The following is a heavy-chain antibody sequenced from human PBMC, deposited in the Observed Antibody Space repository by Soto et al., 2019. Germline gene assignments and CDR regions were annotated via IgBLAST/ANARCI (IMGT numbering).Heavy chain of an antibody. CDR3: ARVTRYFDVFGMDV. CDR2: IIPIFGTA. V-gene: IGHV1-69*13. CDR1: GGTFSSYA. J-gene: IGHJ6*02. D-gene: IGHD3-9*01. Sequence: SVKVSCKASGGTFSSYAISWVRQVPGQGLEWMGGIIPIFGTANYAQKFQGRVTITADESTSTAYMELSSLRSEDTAVYYCARVTRYFDVFGMDVWGQGTTVTVYS.